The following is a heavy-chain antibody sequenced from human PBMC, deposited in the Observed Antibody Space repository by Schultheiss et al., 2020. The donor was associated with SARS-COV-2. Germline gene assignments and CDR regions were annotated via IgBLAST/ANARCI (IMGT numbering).Heavy chain of an antibody. CDR2: ISGSGGST. V-gene: IGHV3-23*01. CDR3: AKDRGAVDTAMVTPIDY. J-gene: IGHJ4*02. CDR1: GFTVSSYG. Sequence: GGSLRLSCAASGFTVSSYGMHWVRQAPGKGLEWVSAISGSGGSTYYADSVKGRFTISRDNSKNTLYLQMNSLRAEDTAVYYCAKDRGAVDTAMVTPIDYWGQGTLVTVSS. D-gene: IGHD5-18*01.